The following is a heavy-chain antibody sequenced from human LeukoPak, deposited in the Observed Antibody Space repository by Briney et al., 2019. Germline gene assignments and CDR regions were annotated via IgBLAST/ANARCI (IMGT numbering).Heavy chain of an antibody. CDR3: AMTTVTNWFDP. J-gene: IGHJ5*02. V-gene: IGHV1-69*05. CDR2: IIPIFGTA. D-gene: IGHD4-17*01. CDR1: GGTFSSYA. Sequence: ASVKVSCKXSGGTFSSYAISWVRQAPGQGLEWMGGIIPIFGTANYAQKFQGRVTVTTDESTSTAYMELSSLRSEDAAVYYCAMTTVTNWFDPWGQGTLATVSS.